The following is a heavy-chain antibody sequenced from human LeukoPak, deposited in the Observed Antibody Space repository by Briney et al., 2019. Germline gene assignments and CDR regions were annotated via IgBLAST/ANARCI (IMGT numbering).Heavy chain of an antibody. J-gene: IGHJ3*02. CDR2: INHSGST. Sequence: PSETLSLTCAVYGGSFSGYYWSWIRQPPGKGLEWIGEINHSGSTNYNPSLKSRVTMSVDTSKNQFSLKLSSVTAADTAVYYCASVYPEPFPHDAFDIWGQGTMVTVSS. V-gene: IGHV4-34*01. CDR1: GGSFSGYY. D-gene: IGHD2-8*01. CDR3: ASVYPEPFPHDAFDI.